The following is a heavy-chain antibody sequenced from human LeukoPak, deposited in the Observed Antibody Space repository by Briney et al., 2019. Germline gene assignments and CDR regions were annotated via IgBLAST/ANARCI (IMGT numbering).Heavy chain of an antibody. V-gene: IGHV3-21*01. Sequence: GGSLRLSCAASGFTFSSYSMNWVRQAPGKGLEWVSSISSSSSYIYYADSVKSRFTISRDNAKNSLYLQMNSLRAEDTAVYYCARDSAIIVGATHPLDYWGQGNLVTVSS. CDR1: GFTFSSYS. CDR3: ARDSAIIVGATHPLDY. J-gene: IGHJ4*02. CDR2: ISSSSSYI. D-gene: IGHD1-26*01.